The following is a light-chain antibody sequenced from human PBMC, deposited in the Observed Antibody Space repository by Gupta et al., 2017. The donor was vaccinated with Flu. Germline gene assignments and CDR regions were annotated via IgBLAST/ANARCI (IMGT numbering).Light chain of an antibody. J-gene: IGLJ3*02. CDR3: QVWEGSSDYWV. CDR1: NIESKS. CDR2: KDS. Sequence: SSVLTQAPSASVAPGPAVTITCWGQNIESKSVHWYQKMPGQAPVLVVYKDSDRPSGIPERFSGSNSGTTATLTISRVEAGDEADYYCQVWEGSSDYWVFGGGTKLTVL. V-gene: IGLV3-21*02.